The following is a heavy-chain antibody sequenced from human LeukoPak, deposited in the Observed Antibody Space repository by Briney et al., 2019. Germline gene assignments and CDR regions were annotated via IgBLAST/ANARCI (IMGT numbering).Heavy chain of an antibody. CDR3: ARTTGPTMVRGDQRYNWFDP. CDR2: INHSGST. D-gene: IGHD3-10*01. V-gene: IGHV4-34*01. Sequence: TSETLSLTCAVYGGSFSGYYWSWIRQPPGQGLEWIGEINHSGSTNYNPSLKSRVTISEDTSKNQFSLKLSSVTAADTAVYYCARTTGPTMVRGDQRYNWFDPWGQGTLVTVSS. J-gene: IGHJ5*02. CDR1: GGSFSGYY.